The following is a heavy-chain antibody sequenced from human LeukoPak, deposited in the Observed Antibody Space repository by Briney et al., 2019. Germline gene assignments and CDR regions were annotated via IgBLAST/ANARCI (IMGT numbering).Heavy chain of an antibody. CDR3: ARSRGYFDY. J-gene: IGHJ4*02. V-gene: IGHV4-59*01. Sequence: KPSGTLSLTCTASGGSISSYYWSWIRQPPGKGLEWIGYIYYSGSTNYNPSLKSRVIISVDTSKNQFSLKLSSVTAADTAVYYCARSRGYFDYWGQGTLVTVSS. CDR1: GGSISSYY. D-gene: IGHD5/OR15-5a*01. CDR2: IYYSGST.